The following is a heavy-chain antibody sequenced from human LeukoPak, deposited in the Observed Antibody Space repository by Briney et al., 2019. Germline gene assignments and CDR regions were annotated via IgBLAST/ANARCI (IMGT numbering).Heavy chain of an antibody. V-gene: IGHV1-8*01. CDR2: MNPNSGNT. CDR3: ASVYKNGMDV. Sequence: ASVKVSCKASGYTFTTYDITWVRQAAGQGLEWMRWMNPNSGNTGYAQKFQGRVTMTRNTSITTAYMELSSLTSDDTAVYYCASVYKNGMDVWGQGTTVIVSS. CDR1: GYTFTTYD. D-gene: IGHD5-24*01. J-gene: IGHJ6*02.